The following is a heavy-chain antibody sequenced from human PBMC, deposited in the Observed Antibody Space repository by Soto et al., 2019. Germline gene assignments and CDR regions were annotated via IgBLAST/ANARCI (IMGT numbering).Heavy chain of an antibody. CDR3: ARADSSGWSLPLFDY. Sequence: SETLSLTCTVSGGSISSYYWSWIRQPPGKGLEWIGYIYYSGSTNYNPSLKSRVTISVDTSKNQFSLKLSSVTAADTAVYYCARADSSGWSLPLFDYWGQGTQVTVSS. CDR2: IYYSGST. J-gene: IGHJ4*02. CDR1: GGSISSYY. D-gene: IGHD6-19*01. V-gene: IGHV4-59*08.